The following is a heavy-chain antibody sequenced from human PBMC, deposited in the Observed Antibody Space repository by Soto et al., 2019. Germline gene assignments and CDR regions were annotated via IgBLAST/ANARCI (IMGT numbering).Heavy chain of an antibody. Sequence: EVQLLESGGGLVQPGGSLRLSCAASGFTFSSYAMSWVRQAPGKGLEWVSGISGSGGSTYYADSVKGRFTISRDNSKNTLYLQMNSLRAEDTAVYYCAKVHMGYYDSSGYRDWGQGTLVTVSS. CDR3: AKVHMGYYDSSGYRD. CDR1: GFTFSSYA. J-gene: IGHJ4*02. CDR2: ISGSGGST. D-gene: IGHD3-22*01. V-gene: IGHV3-23*01.